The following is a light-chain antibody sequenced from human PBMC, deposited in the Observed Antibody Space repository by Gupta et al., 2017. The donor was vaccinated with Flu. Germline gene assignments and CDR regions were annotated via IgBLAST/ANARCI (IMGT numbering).Light chain of an antibody. CDR2: LNSDGSH. J-gene: IGLJ3*02. CDR1: SGHSSYA. CDR3: QTWGTGFWV. Sequence: QLVLIQSPSASASLGASVKLTCTLSSGHSSYAIAWHQQQPEKGSRYLMKLNSDGSHSKGDGIPDRFSGSSSGAERYLTISSLQSEDEADYYCQTWGTGFWVFGGGTKLTVL. V-gene: IGLV4-69*01.